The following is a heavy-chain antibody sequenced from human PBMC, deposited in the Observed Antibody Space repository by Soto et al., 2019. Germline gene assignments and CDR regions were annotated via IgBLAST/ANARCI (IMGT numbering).Heavy chain of an antibody. J-gene: IGHJ4*02. CDR3: ARDSGSMVRGVIDY. D-gene: IGHD3-10*01. Sequence: QVQLQESGPGLVKPSGTLSLTCAVSGGSISSSNWWSWVRQPPGKGLEWIGEIYHSGSTNYNPSLQSRVTISVDTSKNQFSLKRSSVTAADTAVYYCARDSGSMVRGVIDYWGQGTLVTVSS. CDR1: GGSISSSNW. CDR2: IYHSGST. V-gene: IGHV4-4*02.